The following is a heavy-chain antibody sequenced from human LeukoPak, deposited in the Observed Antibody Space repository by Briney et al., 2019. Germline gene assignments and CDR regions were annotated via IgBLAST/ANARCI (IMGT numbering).Heavy chain of an antibody. V-gene: IGHV4-34*01. J-gene: IGHJ4*02. D-gene: IGHD3-16*02. CDR2: VNHSGST. CDR1: GGSFSGYY. Sequence: PSETLSLTCAVYGGSFSGYYWSWIRQPPGKGLEWIGEVNHSGSTNYNPSLKSRVTISVDTSKNQFSLKLSSVTAADTAVYYCARGRVTRWGSYRFDYWGQGTLVTVSS. CDR3: ARGRVTRWGSYRFDY.